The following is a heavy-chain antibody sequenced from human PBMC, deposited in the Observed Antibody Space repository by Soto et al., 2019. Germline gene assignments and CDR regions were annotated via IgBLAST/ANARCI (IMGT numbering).Heavy chain of an antibody. V-gene: IGHV4-59*08. J-gene: IGHJ6*02. Sequence: QLQLQESGPGLVKPSENMSLSCTVSGGSISSYYWSWFRQSPGKRMEWIGYVHHSWGSSYNPSLQSRVAISLDTSKSQFSLKVTSVTATDTAVYYCARQGFGPLHGLVDVWGQGTTVTVSS. CDR3: ARQGFGPLHGLVDV. CDR1: GGSISSYY. CDR2: VHHSWGS. D-gene: IGHD3-10*01.